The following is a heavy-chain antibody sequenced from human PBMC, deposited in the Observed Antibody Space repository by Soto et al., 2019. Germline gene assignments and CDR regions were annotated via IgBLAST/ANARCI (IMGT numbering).Heavy chain of an antibody. CDR1: GFTFSSYP. D-gene: IGHD6-19*01. J-gene: IGHJ3*02. V-gene: IGHV3-64D*06. CDR2: ISNNGGNI. Sequence: PGGSLRLSCSASGFTFSSYPMHWVRQAPGKGLEYLSAISNNGGNIYYADSVKGRFSISRDNSKNTVYLQMSSLKAEDTAVYYCVNGGWGGWYSIDAFEIWGHGTRVTVS. CDR3: VNGGWGGWYSIDAFEI.